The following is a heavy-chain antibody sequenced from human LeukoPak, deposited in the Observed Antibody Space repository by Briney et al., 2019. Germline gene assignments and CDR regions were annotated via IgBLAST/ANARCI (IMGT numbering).Heavy chain of an antibody. CDR1: GFTFSSYA. V-gene: IGHV3-23*01. J-gene: IGHJ4*02. CDR3: AKGDVYSGYDFLDY. CDR2: ISGSGGST. D-gene: IGHD5-12*01. Sequence: GGSLRLSCAASGFTFSSYAMSWVRQAPGKGLEWGSAISGSGGSTYYADSVKGRFTISRDNSKNTLYLQMNSLRAEDTAVYYCAKGDVYSGYDFLDYWGQGTLVTVSS.